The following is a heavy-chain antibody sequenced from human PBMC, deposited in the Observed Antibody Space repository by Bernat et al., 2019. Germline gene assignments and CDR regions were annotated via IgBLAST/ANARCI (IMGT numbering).Heavy chain of an antibody. CDR2: ISYDGSNK. D-gene: IGHD6-6*01. Sequence: QVQLVESGGGVVQPGRSLRLSCAASGFPFSSYALHWVRQAPGKGLEWVAVISYDGSNKYFADSLKGRFTISRDNSKNTLYLQMNSLRAEDTAVYYCAKASVSYYYMDVWGKGTTVTVSS. J-gene: IGHJ6*03. CDR1: GFPFSSYA. CDR3: AKASVSYYYMDV. V-gene: IGHV3-30-3*01.